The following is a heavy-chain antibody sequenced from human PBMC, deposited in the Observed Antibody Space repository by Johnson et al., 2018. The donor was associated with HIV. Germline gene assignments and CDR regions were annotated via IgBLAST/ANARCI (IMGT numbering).Heavy chain of an antibody. J-gene: IGHJ3*02. CDR1: GFTFSSYD. CDR3: AKDLLGGNKGFDAFDI. D-gene: IGHD4-23*01. V-gene: IGHV3-9*01. Sequence: EVQLVESGGGLVQPGRSLKLSCAASGFTFSSYDMHWVRQATGKGLEWVSGISWNSNSIGYADSVKGRFTISRDNAKNSLYLQMNSLRAEDTALYYCAKDLLGGNKGFDAFDIGGQGTMVTVSS. CDR2: ISWNSNSI.